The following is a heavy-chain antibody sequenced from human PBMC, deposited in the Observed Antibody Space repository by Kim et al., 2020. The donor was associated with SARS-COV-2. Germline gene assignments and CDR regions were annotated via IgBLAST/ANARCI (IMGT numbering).Heavy chain of an antibody. CDR2: IYYSGST. Sequence: SETLSLTCTVSGGSISSYYWSWIRQPPGKGLEWIGYIYYSGSTNYNPSLKSRVTISVDTSKNQFSLKLSSVTAADTAVYYCARAPLYSSGLYNWFDPWG. D-gene: IGHD6-19*01. J-gene: IGHJ5*02. V-gene: IGHV4-59*01. CDR3: ARAPLYSSGLYNWFDP. CDR1: GGSISSYY.